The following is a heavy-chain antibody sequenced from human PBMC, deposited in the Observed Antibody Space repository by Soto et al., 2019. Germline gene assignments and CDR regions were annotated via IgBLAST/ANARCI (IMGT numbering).Heavy chain of an antibody. D-gene: IGHD2-2*01. Sequence: ASVKVSCKASGYTFTSYGISWVRQAPGQGLEWMGWISAYNGNTNYAQKLQGRVTMTTDTSTSTAYMELRSLRSDDTAVYYCARDLRDIVVVPAARPYYYYYTDVWGKGTTVTVSS. CDR3: ARDLRDIVVVPAARPYYYYYTDV. J-gene: IGHJ6*03. V-gene: IGHV1-18*01. CDR2: ISAYNGNT. CDR1: GYTFTSYG.